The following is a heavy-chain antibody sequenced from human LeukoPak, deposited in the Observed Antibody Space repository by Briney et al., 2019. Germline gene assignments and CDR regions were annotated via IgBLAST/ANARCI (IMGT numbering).Heavy chain of an antibody. V-gene: IGHV3-43*01. J-gene: IGHJ4*02. CDR2: ISWDGNSI. CDR1: GFTFDDDM. Sequence: GGSLRLSCAASGFTFDDDMMHWVRQAPGKGLEWVALISWDGNSIYYADSVKGRFTISRDNGKNSLYLQMLNLRTEDTAFYYCAKDVATVGIVDFWGQGTLVTVSS. CDR3: AKDVATVGIVDF. D-gene: IGHD2-21*01.